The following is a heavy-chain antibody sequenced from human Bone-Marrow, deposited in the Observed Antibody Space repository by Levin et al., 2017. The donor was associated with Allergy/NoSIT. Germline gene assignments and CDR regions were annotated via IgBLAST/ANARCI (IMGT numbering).Heavy chain of an antibody. D-gene: IGHD1-26*01. V-gene: IGHV5-10-1*01. CDR1: GNNFTSYW. CDR2: IDPSDSYT. J-gene: IGHJ3*01. CDR3: ARTEIVTPRCFDV. Sequence: RGESLKISCKGSGNNFTSYWISWVRQLPGKGLEWMGRIDPSDSYTMYSPSFQGHVSISSDKSLNTAYLQWNNLKASDTAMYFCARTEIVTPRCFDVWGQGTMVIVSS.